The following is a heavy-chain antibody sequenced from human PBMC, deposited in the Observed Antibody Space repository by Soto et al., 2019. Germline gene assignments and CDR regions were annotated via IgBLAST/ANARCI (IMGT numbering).Heavy chain of an antibody. D-gene: IGHD5-18*01. CDR2: ISYTVDA. J-gene: IGHJ4*02. CDR3: VGSLMSRAMESFDY. V-gene: IGHV4-59*01. Sequence: TSETLSLTCSVSAGSISRYYWGWVRQSPGEGLEWIAHISYTVDASYNPSLKSRVTISLDTSKNKIALSLMSVTAADTAVYYCVGSLMSRAMESFDYWGQGTLVTV. CDR1: AGSISRYY.